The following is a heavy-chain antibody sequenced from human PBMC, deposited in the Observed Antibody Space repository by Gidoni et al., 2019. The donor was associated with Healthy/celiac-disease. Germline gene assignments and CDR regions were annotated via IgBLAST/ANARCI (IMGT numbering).Heavy chain of an antibody. V-gene: IGHV3-48*02. CDR3: ARAPYYDSSGYPDY. D-gene: IGHD3-22*01. CDR1: GFTFRSYS. J-gene: IGHJ4*02. Sequence: EVHLVESGGGLVQPGGSLRPSCAASGFTFRSYSMNWVRQAPGKGLEWVSYISSSSRTIYYADSVKGRFTISRDNAKNSLYLQMNSLRDEDTAVYYCARAPYYDSSGYPDYWGQGTLVTVSS. CDR2: ISSSSRTI.